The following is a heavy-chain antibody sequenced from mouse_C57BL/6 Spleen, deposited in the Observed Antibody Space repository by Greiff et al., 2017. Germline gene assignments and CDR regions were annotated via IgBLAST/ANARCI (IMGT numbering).Heavy chain of an antibody. D-gene: IGHD2-4*01. J-gene: IGHJ2*01. V-gene: IGHV1-47*01. CDR1: GYTFTTYP. CDR3: ARGDYDRGLDY. CDR2: FHPYNDDT. Sequence: VKLMESGAELVKPGASVKMSCTASGYTFTTYPIEWMKQNHGKSLEWIGNFHPYNDDTKYNEKFKGKATLTVEKSSSTVYLELSRLTSDDSAVYYCARGDYDRGLDYWGQGTTLTVSS.